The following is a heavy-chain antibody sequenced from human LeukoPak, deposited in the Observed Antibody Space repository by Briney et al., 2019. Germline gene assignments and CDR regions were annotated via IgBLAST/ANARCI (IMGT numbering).Heavy chain of an antibody. CDR2: IYSGEST. CDR3: AREGAYGSGSYEH. Sequence: GGSLRLSCAVSVSSVRGNYMSWVRQAPGKGLQGVSIIYSGESTHYADSVKGRFTISRDHSKNTLYLQMNRLRAEDTAVYYCAREGAYGSGSYEHWGQGTLVTVAS. D-gene: IGHD3-10*01. J-gene: IGHJ4*02. CDR1: VSSVRGNY. V-gene: IGHV3-53*01.